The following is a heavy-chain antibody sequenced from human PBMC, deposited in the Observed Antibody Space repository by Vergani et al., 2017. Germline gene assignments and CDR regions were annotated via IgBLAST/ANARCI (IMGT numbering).Heavy chain of an antibody. D-gene: IGHD3-3*01. CDR1: GFTFSDHY. Sequence: EVQLVESGGGLVQPGGSLRLSCAASGFTFSDHYMDWVRQAPGKGLEWVGRTRNKANSYTTEYAASVKGRFTISRDDSKNSLYLQMNSLKTEDTAVYYCAKDQGGDDFWSGYYYYYYYGMDVWGQGTTVTVSS. CDR2: TRNKANSYTT. V-gene: IGHV3-72*01. CDR3: AKDQGGDDFWSGYYYYYYYGMDV. J-gene: IGHJ6*02.